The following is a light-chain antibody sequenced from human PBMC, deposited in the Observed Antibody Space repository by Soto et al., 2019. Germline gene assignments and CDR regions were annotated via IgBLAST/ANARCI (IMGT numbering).Light chain of an antibody. CDR1: QSVSSN. Sequence: EIVMTQSPATLSVSPGERATLSCRASQSVSSNLAWYQQKAGQAPRLLIYGASTRATGIPARFSGSGSGTEFTLTISSLQSEDFAVYYCQQYNNWPMYTVGQGTKLEIK. V-gene: IGKV3-15*01. J-gene: IGKJ2*01. CDR3: QQYNNWPMYT. CDR2: GAS.